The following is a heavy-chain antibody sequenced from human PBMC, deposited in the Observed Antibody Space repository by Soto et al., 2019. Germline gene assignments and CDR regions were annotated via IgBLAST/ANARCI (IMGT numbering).Heavy chain of an antibody. CDR3: ARDRGGGFDP. D-gene: IGHD4-17*01. CDR1: GFTFSSYS. Sequence: GGSLRLSCAASGFTFSSYSMNWVRQAPGKGLEWVSYISSSSSTIYYADSVKGRFTISRDNAKNSLYLQMNSLGDEDTAVYYCARDRGGGFDPWGQGTLVTVSS. V-gene: IGHV3-48*02. J-gene: IGHJ5*02. CDR2: ISSSSSTI.